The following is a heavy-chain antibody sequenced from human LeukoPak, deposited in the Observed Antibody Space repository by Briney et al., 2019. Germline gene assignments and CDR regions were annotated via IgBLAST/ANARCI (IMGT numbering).Heavy chain of an antibody. Sequence: ASVKVSCKISGYTLSDLSIHWVRQAPGKGLEWMGGIIPIFGTANYAQKFQGRVTITTDESTSTAYMELSSLRSEDTAVYYCACPHTAMVTAPFDYWGQGTLVTVSS. CDR3: ACPHTAMVTAPFDY. J-gene: IGHJ4*02. CDR1: GYTLSDLS. V-gene: IGHV1-69*05. D-gene: IGHD5-18*01. CDR2: IIPIFGTA.